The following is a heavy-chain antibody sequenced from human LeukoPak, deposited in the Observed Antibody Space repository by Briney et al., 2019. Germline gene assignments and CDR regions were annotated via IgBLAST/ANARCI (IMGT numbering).Heavy chain of an antibody. J-gene: IGHJ5*02. CDR2: IWNSGNT. Sequence: PSETLSLTCSVSGDSISSRTYYWTWIRQHPEKGLEWIGYIWNSGNTNYNPSLKSRVTISVDTSKNQFSLKLTSGTAADTALYYCASDVSSAFPNRFDPWGQGILVIVSS. V-gene: IGHV4-31*03. CDR3: ASDVSSAFPNRFDP. D-gene: IGHD6-6*01. CDR1: GDSISSRTYY.